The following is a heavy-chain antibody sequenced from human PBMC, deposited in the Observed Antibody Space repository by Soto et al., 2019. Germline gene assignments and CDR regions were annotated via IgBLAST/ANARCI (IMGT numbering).Heavy chain of an antibody. CDR2: ISSSSSYI. CDR3: ARYMPYGSGSYYAYYYGMDV. V-gene: IGHV3-21*01. D-gene: IGHD3-10*01. CDR1: GFTFSSYS. Sequence: EVQLVESGGGLVKPGGSLRLSCAASGFTFSSYSMNWVRQAPGKGLEWVSSISSSSSYIYYADSVKGRFTISRDNATNSLYLQMNSLRAEDTAVYYCARYMPYGSGSYYAYYYGMDVWGQGTTVTVSS. J-gene: IGHJ6*02.